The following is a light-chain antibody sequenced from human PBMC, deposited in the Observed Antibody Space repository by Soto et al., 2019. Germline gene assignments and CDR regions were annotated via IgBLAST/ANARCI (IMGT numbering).Light chain of an antibody. CDR1: SSNIGKSS. J-gene: IGLJ2*01. V-gene: IGLV1-51*01. CDR3: GTWDSSLLVGV. CDR2: GSD. Sequence: QSVLTQPPSVSAAPGQKVTISCSGSSSNIGKSSVSWYQQFPGTAPKLLIYGSDKRPSGIPDRFSGSKSGTSATLDITGLQTGDEADYYCGTWDSSLLVGVFGGGTKLTVL.